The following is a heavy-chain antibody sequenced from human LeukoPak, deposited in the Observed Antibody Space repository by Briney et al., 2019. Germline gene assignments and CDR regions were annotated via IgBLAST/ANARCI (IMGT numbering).Heavy chain of an antibody. CDR2: ISGSGST. CDR1: GGSISSYY. J-gene: IGHJ4*02. Sequence: SETLSLTCTVSGGSISSYYWSWIRQPPGKGLEWIGYISGSGSTYYNPSLRSRVTISADTSKNQFSLKLTSVTAADTAVFYCARVPIIRGVIGDWGQGTLVSVSS. V-gene: IGHV4-59*06. CDR3: ARVPIIRGVIGD. D-gene: IGHD3-10*01.